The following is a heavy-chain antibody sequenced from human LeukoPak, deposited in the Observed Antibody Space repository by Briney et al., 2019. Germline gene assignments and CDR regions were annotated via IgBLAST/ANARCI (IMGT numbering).Heavy chain of an antibody. J-gene: IGHJ4*02. D-gene: IGHD1-26*01. Sequence: SETLSLTCAVSGYSIRSGYYWGWIRQPPGKGLEWIGSIYHSGSTYYNPSLKSRVTISVDTSKNQFSLKLSSVTAADTAVYYCARRRGSYSIDYWGQGTLVTVSS. V-gene: IGHV4-38-2*01. CDR2: IYHSGST. CDR1: GYSIRSGYY. CDR3: ARRRGSYSIDY.